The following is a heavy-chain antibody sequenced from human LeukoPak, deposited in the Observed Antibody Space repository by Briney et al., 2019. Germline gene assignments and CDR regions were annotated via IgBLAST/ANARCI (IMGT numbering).Heavy chain of an antibody. CDR2: INHSGST. CDR1: GGSFCGYY. CDR3: ARGKAPTYYYGSGSSRPFDY. J-gene: IGHJ4*02. Sequence: SETLSLTCAVNGGSFCGYYWSWIRQPRGKGVEWIGEINHSGSTNYNPSLKSRVTISVDTSKNQFSLKLSSVTAADTAVYYCARGKAPTYYYGSGSSRPFDYWGQGTLVTVSS. D-gene: IGHD3-10*01. V-gene: IGHV4-34*01.